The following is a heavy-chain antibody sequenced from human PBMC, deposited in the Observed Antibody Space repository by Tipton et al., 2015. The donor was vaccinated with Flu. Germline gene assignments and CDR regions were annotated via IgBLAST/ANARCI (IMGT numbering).Heavy chain of an antibody. V-gene: IGHV3-21*01. D-gene: IGHD6-13*01. J-gene: IGHJ4*02. CDR3: ARDFAAATFDY. CDR2: ISSSSSYI. CDR1: GFTFSSYN. Sequence: SLRLSCAASGFTFSSYNMNWVRQAPGKGLEWVSSISSSSSYIYYADSVKGRFTISRDNAKNSLYLQMNSLRAEDTAVYYCARDFAAATFDYWGQGTLVTVSS.